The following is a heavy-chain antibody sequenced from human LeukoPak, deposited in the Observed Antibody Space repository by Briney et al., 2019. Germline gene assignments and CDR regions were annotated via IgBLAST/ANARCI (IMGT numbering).Heavy chain of an antibody. CDR2: RSHDGGIE. CDR1: GFTFSSYA. V-gene: IGHV3-30-3*01. CDR3: ASSNEFYVDY. D-gene: IGHD3-10*01. J-gene: IGHJ4*02. Sequence: GGSLRLSCAASGFTFSSYAMHWVRQAPGKGLEWVALRSHDGGIEDYADSVKGRFTISRDNSRNTLYLQMNSLKPEDTAVYYCASSNEFYVDYWGQGTLVTVSS.